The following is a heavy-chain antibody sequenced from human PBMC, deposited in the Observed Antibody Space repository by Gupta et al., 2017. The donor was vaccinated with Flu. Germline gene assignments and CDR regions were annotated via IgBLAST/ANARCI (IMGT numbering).Heavy chain of an antibody. Sequence: QVQLVESGGGLVKPGGSLRLSCAASGFTFSDYYMSWTRQAPGKGLEWVSYISSSSSYTNYADSVKGRFTISRDNAKNSLYLQMNSLRAEDTAVYYCARDLDDYYDSSGYYGYWGQGTLVTVSS. D-gene: IGHD3-22*01. CDR1: GFTFSDYY. CDR2: ISSSSSYT. V-gene: IGHV3-11*05. CDR3: ARDLDDYYDSSGYYGY. J-gene: IGHJ4*02.